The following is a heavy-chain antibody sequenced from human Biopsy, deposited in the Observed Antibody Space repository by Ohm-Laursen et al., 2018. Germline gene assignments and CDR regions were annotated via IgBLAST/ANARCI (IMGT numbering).Heavy chain of an antibody. CDR1: GLSIGTNY. Sequence: SLRLSCAAPGLSIGTNYMTWVRQAPGKGLDWVSIIFAGGGRTYYADSMKGRFTISRDISQNTVSLQMKSLRAEDTAVYYCARTIMVGGVILNYFDYWGQGTLVTVSS. CDR2: IFAGGGRT. J-gene: IGHJ4*02. CDR3: ARTIMVGGVILNYFDY. D-gene: IGHD3-10*01. V-gene: IGHV3-53*01.